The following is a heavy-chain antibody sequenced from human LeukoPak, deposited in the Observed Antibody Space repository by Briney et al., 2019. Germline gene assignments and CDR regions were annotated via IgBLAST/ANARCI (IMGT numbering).Heavy chain of an antibody. CDR3: ARRGRHSQFAY. J-gene: IGHJ4*02. V-gene: IGHV4-39*01. Sequence: SETLSLTCTVSGGSISSSTYYWGWVRQPPGKGLEWIGSIYYSGTTYYNPSLKSRVTISVDTSKNQFSLKLSSVTAADTAVYYCARRGRHSQFAYWGQGTLVTVSS. CDR1: GGSISSSTYY. D-gene: IGHD2-15*01. CDR2: IYYSGTT.